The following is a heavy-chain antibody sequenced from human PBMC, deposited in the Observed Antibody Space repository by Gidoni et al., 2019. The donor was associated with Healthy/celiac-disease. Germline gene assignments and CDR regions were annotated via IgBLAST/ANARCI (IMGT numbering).Heavy chain of an antibody. CDR3: ARVWNDADAFDI. Sequence: QVQLQESGPGLVKPSGTLSLTCAVSGGSISSSNWWSWVRQPTGKGLEWIGEIFHSWSTNYNPSLKRRVTISVDKSKNQFSLKLSSVTAADTAVYYCARVWNDADAFDIWGQGTMVTVSS. D-gene: IGHD1-1*01. CDR2: IFHSWST. J-gene: IGHJ3*02. CDR1: GGSISSSNW. V-gene: IGHV4-4*02.